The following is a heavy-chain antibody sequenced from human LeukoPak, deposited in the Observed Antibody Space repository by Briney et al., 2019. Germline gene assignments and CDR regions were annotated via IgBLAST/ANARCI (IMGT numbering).Heavy chain of an antibody. J-gene: IGHJ4*02. V-gene: IGHV1-2*02. D-gene: IGHD4-23*01. CDR1: GYTFTGYY. Sequence: ASVKVSCKASGYTFTGYYMHWVRQAPGQGLEWKGWINPNSGGTNYAQKFQGRVTMTRDTSISTAYMELSRLRSDDTAVYYCARGGRVYGGNPKYYFDYWGQGTLVTVSS. CDR3: ARGGRVYGGNPKYYFDY. CDR2: INPNSGGT.